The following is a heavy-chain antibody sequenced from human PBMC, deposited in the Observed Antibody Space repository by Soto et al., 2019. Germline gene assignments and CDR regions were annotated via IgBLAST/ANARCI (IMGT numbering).Heavy chain of an antibody. J-gene: IGHJ5*02. CDR2: INPNSRRT. Sequence: ASVKVSCKASGYTFTCYYIHWVRQAPVQGLEWMGWINPNSRRTNYAQKFQGWVTMTRDTSISTAYMVLSRLRSDATAVYYCAREPTIIAAAGKGIVLGWFVPWGQGTPVTVSS. D-gene: IGHD6-13*01. V-gene: IGHV1-2*04. CDR3: AREPTIIAAAGKGIVLGWFVP. CDR1: GYTFTCYY.